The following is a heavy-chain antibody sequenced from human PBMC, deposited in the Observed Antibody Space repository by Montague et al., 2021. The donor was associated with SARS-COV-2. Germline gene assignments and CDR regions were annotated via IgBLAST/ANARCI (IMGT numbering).Heavy chain of an antibody. Sequence: SETLSLTCTVSGGSISSSSYYWGWIRQPPGQGLEWIGSYYYSGSTYYNPSIKSRVTISVDTSKNQFSLKLRSVTAADTAVYYCPRKVMKSNSIWSTGGNWFDPWGQGTLVTVSS. CDR3: PRKVMKSNSIWSTGGNWFDP. CDR1: GGSISSSSYY. J-gene: IGHJ5*02. D-gene: IGHD6-13*01. V-gene: IGHV4-39*01. CDR2: YYYSGST.